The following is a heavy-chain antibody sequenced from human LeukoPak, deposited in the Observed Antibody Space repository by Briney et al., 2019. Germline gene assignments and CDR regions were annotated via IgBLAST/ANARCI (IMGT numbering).Heavy chain of an antibody. CDR1: GYTFTSYD. CDR3: ARASRGYNWFDP. CDR2: MNPNSGNT. Sequence: ASVKVSCKASGYTFTSYDINWVRQATGQGLEWMGWMNPNSGNTGYAQKFQGRVTMTRNTSISTAYMELSSLRSEDTAVYYCARASRGYNWFDPWGQGTLVTVSS. J-gene: IGHJ5*02. D-gene: IGHD3-10*01. V-gene: IGHV1-8*01.